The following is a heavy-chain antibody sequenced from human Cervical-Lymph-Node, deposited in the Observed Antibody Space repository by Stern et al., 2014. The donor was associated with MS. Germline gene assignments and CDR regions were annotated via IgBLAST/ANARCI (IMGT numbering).Heavy chain of an antibody. CDR2: IYYSGST. D-gene: IGHD2-15*01. J-gene: IGHJ4*02. CDR1: GGSISSSSYY. CDR3: ARGAREDSMSFFY. V-gene: IGHV4-39*01. Sequence: QVQLVESGPGLVKPSETLSLTCTVSGGSISSSSYYWGWIRQPPGKGLEWIGSIYYSGSTYYNPSLKSRVTISVDTSKNQFSLKLSSVTAADTAVYYCARGAREDSMSFFYWGQGTLVTVSS.